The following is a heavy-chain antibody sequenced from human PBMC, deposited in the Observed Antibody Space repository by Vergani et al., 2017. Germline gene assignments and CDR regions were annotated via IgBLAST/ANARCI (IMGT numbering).Heavy chain of an antibody. CDR1: GYTFTSYA. V-gene: IGHV1-3*01. D-gene: IGHD3-10*01. CDR3: ARDHLWFGELLGY. Sequence: QVQLVQSGAEVKKPGASVKVSCKASGYTFTSYAMHWVRQAPGQRLEWMGWINAGNGNTKYSQKFQGRVTITRDTSASTAYMELSNLRSEDTAVYYCARDHLWFGELLGYWGQGTLVTVSS. J-gene: IGHJ4*02. CDR2: INAGNGNT.